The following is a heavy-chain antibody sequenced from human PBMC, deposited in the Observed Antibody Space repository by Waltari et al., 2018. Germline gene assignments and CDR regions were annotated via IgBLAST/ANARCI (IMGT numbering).Heavy chain of an antibody. J-gene: IGHJ3*02. CDR2: IYWDDDK. Sequence: QITLKESGPTLVKPTQTLTLTCTFSGFSLSTSGVGVGWIRQPPGKALEWLALIYWDDDKRSSPSLKSRLTITKDTSKNQVVLTMTNMDPVDTATYYCAHRGDYDILTGSHDAFDIWGQGTMVTVSS. CDR3: AHRGDYDILTGSHDAFDI. D-gene: IGHD3-9*01. CDR1: GFSLSTSGVG. V-gene: IGHV2-5*02.